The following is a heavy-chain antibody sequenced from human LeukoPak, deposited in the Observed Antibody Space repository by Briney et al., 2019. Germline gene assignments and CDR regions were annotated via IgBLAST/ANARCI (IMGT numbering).Heavy chain of an antibody. Sequence: PGGSLRLSCAASGFTFSNYNMNWVRQAPGKGLEWVSYISIGSSTIFYADPVQGRFTISRDNSKNSLYLQMSSLRAEDTAVYYCARDGYSNGDYWGQGTLVTVSS. V-gene: IGHV3-48*01. J-gene: IGHJ4*02. CDR3: ARDGYSNGDY. CDR2: ISIGSSTI. CDR1: GFTFSNYN. D-gene: IGHD5-12*01.